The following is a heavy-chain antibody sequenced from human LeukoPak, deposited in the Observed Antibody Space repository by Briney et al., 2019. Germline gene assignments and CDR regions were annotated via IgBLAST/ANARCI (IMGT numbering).Heavy chain of an antibody. CDR3: ARGYSGCFHY. V-gene: IGHV1-3*04. Sequence: ASVKVSCKASGYTFTGYALLWVRQAPGQGLEWMGWINTGSGNTKYSQRFQDRVTITMDTSASTVYMEMNDLGSEDTAVYYCARGYSGCFHYWGQGALVTVSS. CDR2: INTGSGNT. CDR1: GYTFTGYA. D-gene: IGHD1-26*01. J-gene: IGHJ4*02.